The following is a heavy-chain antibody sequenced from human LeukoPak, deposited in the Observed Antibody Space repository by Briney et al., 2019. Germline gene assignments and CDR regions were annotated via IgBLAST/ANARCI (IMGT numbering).Heavy chain of an antibody. CDR2: ISGSGGST. D-gene: IGHD3-3*01. V-gene: IGHV3-23*01. Sequence: TGGSLRLSCAASGFTFSGSAMHWVRRASGKGLEWVSAISGSGGSTYYADSVKGRFTISRDNSKNSLYLQMNSLRAEDTAVYYCARVAHYDFWSGYYMDVWGKGTTVTVSS. J-gene: IGHJ6*04. CDR3: ARVAHYDFWSGYYMDV. CDR1: GFTFSGSA.